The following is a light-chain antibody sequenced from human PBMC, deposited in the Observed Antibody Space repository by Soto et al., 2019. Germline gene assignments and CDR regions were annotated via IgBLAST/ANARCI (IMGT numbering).Light chain of an antibody. CDR1: SSDVGGYNY. Sequence: QSALPQPASVSGSPGQSITISCTGTSSDVGGYNYVSWYQQHPGKVPKLLIYEVSNRPSGVSNRFSGSKSGNTASLTISGLQAEDEADYYCSSYTSSITLYVVVCGGTKLTVL. CDR2: EVS. J-gene: IGLJ2*01. CDR3: SSYTSSITLYVV. V-gene: IGLV2-14*01.